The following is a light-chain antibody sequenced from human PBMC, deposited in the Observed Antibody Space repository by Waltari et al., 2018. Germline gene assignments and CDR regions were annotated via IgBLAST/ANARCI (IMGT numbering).Light chain of an antibody. J-gene: IGKJ4*01. CDR3: QQYGSSPPRALT. CDR1: QSVRSSY. CDR2: GAS. Sequence: EIVLTQSPGTLSLSPGERATLSCRASQSVRSSYLAWYQQKPGQAPRLLIYGASSRATGIPDRFSGSGSGTDFTLTISRLEPEDFAVYYCQQYGSSPPRALTFGGGTKVEIK. V-gene: IGKV3-20*01.